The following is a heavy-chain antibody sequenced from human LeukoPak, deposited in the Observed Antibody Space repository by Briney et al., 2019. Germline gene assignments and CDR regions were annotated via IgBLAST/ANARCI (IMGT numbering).Heavy chain of an antibody. Sequence: GGSLRLSCAASGFTFSSYGMSWVRQAQGKGLEWDSAISGSGGRRYYADSVKGRLIIWRENSKKTLYMKMNSLRAEDTAFYYCARADYYYDSSGSFDYWGQGTLVTVSS. CDR3: ARADYYYDSSGSFDY. D-gene: IGHD3-22*01. J-gene: IGHJ4*02. CDR1: GFTFSSYG. CDR2: ISGSGGRR. V-gene: IGHV3-23*01.